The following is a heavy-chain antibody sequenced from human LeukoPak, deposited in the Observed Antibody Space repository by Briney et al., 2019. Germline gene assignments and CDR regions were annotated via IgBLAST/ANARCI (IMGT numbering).Heavy chain of an antibody. V-gene: IGHV1-46*01. CDR1: GYTFTSNY. CDR3: ARAPYPVGDGDYENY. Sequence: ASVKVSCKASGYTFTSNYIHWVRQAPGQGLEWMGMIYPRDGSTSYAQKFQGRVTITADESTSTAYMELSSLRSEDTAVYYCARAPYPVGDGDYENYWGQGTLVTVSS. J-gene: IGHJ4*02. D-gene: IGHD4-17*01. CDR2: IYPRDGST.